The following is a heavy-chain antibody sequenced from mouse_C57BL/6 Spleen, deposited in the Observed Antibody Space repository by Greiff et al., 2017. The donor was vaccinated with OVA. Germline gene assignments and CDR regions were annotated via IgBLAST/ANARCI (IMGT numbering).Heavy chain of an antibody. V-gene: IGHV1-15*01. CDR1: GYTFTDYE. CDR3: TRRHLYYYGSVYYAMDY. Sequence: VQLQQSGAELVRPGASVTLSCKASGYTFTDYEMHWVKQTPVHGLEWIGAIDPETGGTAYNQKFKGKAILTADKSSSTAYMELRSLTSEDSVVYYCTRRHLYYYGSVYYAMDYWGQGTSVTVSS. CDR2: IDPETGGT. J-gene: IGHJ4*01. D-gene: IGHD1-1*01.